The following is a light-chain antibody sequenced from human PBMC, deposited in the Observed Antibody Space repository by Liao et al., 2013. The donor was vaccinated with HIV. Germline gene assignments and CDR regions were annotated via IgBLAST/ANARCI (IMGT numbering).Light chain of an antibody. CDR1: YLGDKY. Sequence: SSELTQSPSVSVSPGQTASITCSGDYLGDKYASWYQHKPGQAPVLVIYQDYKRPSGIPERFSGSNSANTATLTISGTQAIDEADYYCQTWDEDHLIVFG. J-gene: IGLJ1*01. CDR2: QDY. CDR3: QTWDEDHLIV. V-gene: IGLV3-1*01.